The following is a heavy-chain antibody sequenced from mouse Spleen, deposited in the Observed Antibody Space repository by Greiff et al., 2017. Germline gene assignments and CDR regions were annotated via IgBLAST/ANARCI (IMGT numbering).Heavy chain of an antibody. CDR2: IWSDGST. CDR1: GFSLTSYG. D-gene: IGHD2-13*01. J-gene: IGHJ4*01. Sequence: QVQLQQSGPGLVAPSQSLSITCTVSGFSLTSYGVHWVRQPPGKGLEWLVVIWSDGSTTYNSALKSRLSISKDNSKSQVFLKMNSLQTDDTAMYYCARNWGVRGAMDYWGQGTSVTVSS. CDR3: ARNWGVRGAMDY. V-gene: IGHV2-6*02.